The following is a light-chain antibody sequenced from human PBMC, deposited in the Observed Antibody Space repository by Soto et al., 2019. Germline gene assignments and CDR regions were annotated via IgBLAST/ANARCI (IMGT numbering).Light chain of an antibody. CDR3: QQRNIWPPVT. Sequence: EIVLTQSPGHLSLSPGERSTLSCRASQSVSSSYLAWYQQKPGQAPRLLIYGASSRATGIPDRFSGSGSGTDFTLTISRLEPEDFAVYYCQQRNIWPPVTFGQGTRLEIK. CDR2: GAS. V-gene: IGKV3D-20*02. CDR1: QSVSSSY. J-gene: IGKJ5*01.